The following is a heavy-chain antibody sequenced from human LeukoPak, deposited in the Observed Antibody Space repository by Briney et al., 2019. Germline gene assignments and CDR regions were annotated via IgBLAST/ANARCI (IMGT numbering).Heavy chain of an antibody. D-gene: IGHD2-8*02. CDR3: ARNKVSSTGYWGVRVKTDY. V-gene: IGHV3-11*04. J-gene: IGHJ4*02. CDR2: ISSSGRTI. CDR1: GFTFSDYY. Sequence: GGSLRLSCAASGFTFSDYYMSWIRQPPGQGLEWVSYISSSGRTIYYADTVKGRFTISRDNAKNSLYLQMNSLRADDTAVYYCARNKVSSTGYWGVRVKTDYWGQGTLVTVSS.